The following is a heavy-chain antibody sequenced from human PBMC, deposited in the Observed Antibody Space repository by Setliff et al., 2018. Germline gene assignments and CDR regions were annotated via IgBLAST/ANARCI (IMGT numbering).Heavy chain of an antibody. CDR2: INPNSGGT. V-gene: IGHV1-2*04. Sequence: ASVKVSCKASGYTFTGYYMHWVRQAPGQGLEWMGWINPNSGGTNYAQKFQGWVTMTRDTSISTACMELSRLRSDDTAVYYCARGGGSSGWYYYYYGMDVWGQGTTVTVSS. D-gene: IGHD6-19*01. CDR1: GYTFTGYY. CDR3: ARGGGSSGWYYYYYGMDV. J-gene: IGHJ6*02.